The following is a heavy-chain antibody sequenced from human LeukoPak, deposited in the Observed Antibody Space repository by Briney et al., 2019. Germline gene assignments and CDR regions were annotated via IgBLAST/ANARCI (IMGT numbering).Heavy chain of an antibody. CDR2: INHSGST. Sequence: SETLSLTCAVYGGSFSGYYWSWIRQPPGKGLEWIGEINHSGSTNYNPSLKSRVTISVDTSKNQFSLKLSSVTAADTAVYYCARRRRAAAAGLDYRGQGTLVTVSS. CDR1: GGSFSGYY. D-gene: IGHD6-13*01. V-gene: IGHV4-34*01. J-gene: IGHJ4*02. CDR3: ARRRRAAAAGLDY.